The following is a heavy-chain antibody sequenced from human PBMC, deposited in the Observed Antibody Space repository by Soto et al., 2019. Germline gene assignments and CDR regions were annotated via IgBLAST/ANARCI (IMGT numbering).Heavy chain of an antibody. CDR1: GFTFSSYA. Sequence: GGSLRLSCAASGFTFSSYAMGWVRQAPGKGLEWVSAISGSGGSTYYADSVKGRFTISRDNSKNTLYLQMNSLSAEDTAVYYYAKAPMAAAGPYGMDVWGQGTTVTVSS. CDR2: ISGSGGST. J-gene: IGHJ6*02. V-gene: IGHV3-23*01. CDR3: AKAPMAAAGPYGMDV. D-gene: IGHD6-13*01.